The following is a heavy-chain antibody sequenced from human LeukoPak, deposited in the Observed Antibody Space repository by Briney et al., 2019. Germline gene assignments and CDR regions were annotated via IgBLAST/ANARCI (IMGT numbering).Heavy chain of an antibody. CDR2: ISGSGGST. CDR3: AKGPYYDILTGYYFSDY. J-gene: IGHJ4*02. Sequence: PGGSLRLSCVASGFTFSSYAMSWVRQAPGKGLEWVSAISGSGGSTYYADSVKGRFTISRDNSKNTLYLQMNSLRAEDTAVYYCAKGPYYDILTGYYFSDYWGQGTLVTVSS. V-gene: IGHV3-23*01. D-gene: IGHD3-9*01. CDR1: GFTFSSYA.